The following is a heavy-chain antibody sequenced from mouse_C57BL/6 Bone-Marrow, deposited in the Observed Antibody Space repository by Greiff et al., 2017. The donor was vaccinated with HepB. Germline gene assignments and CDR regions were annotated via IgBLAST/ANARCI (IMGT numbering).Heavy chain of an antibody. CDR3: ALRYFDV. CDR2: IYPGDGDT. J-gene: IGHJ1*03. V-gene: IGHV1-82*01. Sequence: QVHVKQSGPELVKPGASVKISCKASGYAFSSSWMNWVKQRPGKGLEWIGRIYPGDGDTNYNGKFKGKATLTADKSSSTAYMQLSSLTSEDSAVYFCALRYFDVWGTGTTVTVSS. CDR1: GYAFSSSW.